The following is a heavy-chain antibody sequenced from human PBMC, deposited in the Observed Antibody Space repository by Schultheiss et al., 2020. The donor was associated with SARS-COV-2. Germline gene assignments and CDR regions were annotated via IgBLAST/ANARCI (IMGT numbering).Heavy chain of an antibody. Sequence: SQTLSLTCAVYGGSFSGYYWGWIRQSPGKGLEWIGSMYYTDKTYYSPPLKRRVTISADTSKNQFSLNLRSVTATDTAVYYCAATSDIVVAVATTWGRGTLVTVSS. J-gene: IGHJ1*01. D-gene: IGHD2-15*01. CDR2: MYYTDKT. V-gene: IGHV4-34*01. CDR3: AATSDIVVAVATT. CDR1: GGSFSGYY.